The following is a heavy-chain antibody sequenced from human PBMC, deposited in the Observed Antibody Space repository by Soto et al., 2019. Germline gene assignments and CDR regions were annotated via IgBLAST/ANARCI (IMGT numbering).Heavy chain of an antibody. D-gene: IGHD3-10*01. CDR3: ARAPIWFGELFYYYYYGMDV. Sequence: GYYWSWIRQHPGKGLEWIGYIYYSGSTYYNPSLKSRVTISVDTSKNQFSLKLSSVTAADTAVYYCARAPIWFGELFYYYYYGMDVWGQGTTVTVSS. J-gene: IGHJ6*02. CDR1: GYY. CDR2: IYYSGST. V-gene: IGHV4-31*02.